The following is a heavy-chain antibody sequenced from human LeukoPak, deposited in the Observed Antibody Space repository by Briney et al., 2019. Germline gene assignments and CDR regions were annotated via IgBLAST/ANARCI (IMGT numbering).Heavy chain of an antibody. D-gene: IGHD6-6*01. J-gene: IGHJ4*02. CDR3: AREGAARPTFDY. CDR1: GGSFSGYY. Sequence: SETLSLTCAVYGGSFSGYYWSWIRQPPGKGLEWIGEINHSGSTNYNPSLKSRVTISVDTSKNQFSLKLSSVTAADTAVYYCAREGAARPTFDYWGQGTLVTVSS. V-gene: IGHV4-34*01. CDR2: INHSGST.